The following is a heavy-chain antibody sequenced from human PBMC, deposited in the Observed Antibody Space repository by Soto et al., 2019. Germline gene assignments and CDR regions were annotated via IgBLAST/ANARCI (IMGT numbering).Heavy chain of an antibody. V-gene: IGHV1-24*01. CDR2: FDPEDGET. D-gene: IGHD1-26*01. J-gene: IGHJ6*02. CDR3: AADLLGRGGMDV. Sequence: VASVKVSCKVSGYTLTELSMHWVRQAPGKGLEWMGGFDPEDGETIYAQKFQGRVTMTEDTSTDTAYMELSSLRSEDTAVYYCAADLLGRGGMDVWGQGTTVTVSS. CDR1: GYTLTELS.